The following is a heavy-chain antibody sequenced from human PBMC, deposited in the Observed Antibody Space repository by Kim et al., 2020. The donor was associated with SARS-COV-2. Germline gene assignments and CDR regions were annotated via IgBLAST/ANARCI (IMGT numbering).Heavy chain of an antibody. Sequence: GGSLRLSCAASGFTFSSYGMHWVRQAPGKGLEWVAVISYDGSNKYYADSVKGRFTISRDNSKNTLYLQMNSLRAEDTAVYYCAKEIRYYDILTGYSHYG. CDR2: ISYDGSNK. CDR3: AKEIRYYDILTGYSHYG. V-gene: IGHV3-30*18. J-gene: IGHJ6*01. CDR1: GFTFSSYG. D-gene: IGHD3-9*01.